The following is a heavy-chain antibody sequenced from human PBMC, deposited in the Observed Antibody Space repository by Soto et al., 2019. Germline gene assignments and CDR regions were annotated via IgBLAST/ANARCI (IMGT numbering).Heavy chain of an antibody. CDR2: IWYDGSNK. V-gene: IGHV3-33*01. CDR3: ARDRYYYGSGSSNWFDP. CDR1: GFTFSSYG. J-gene: IGHJ5*02. Sequence: QVPLVESGGGVVQPGRSLRLSCAASGFTFSSYGMHWVRQAPGKGLEWVAVIWYDGSNKYYADSVKGRFTISRDNSKNTLYLQMNSLRAEDTAVYYCARDRYYYGSGSSNWFDPWGQGTLVTVSS. D-gene: IGHD3-10*01.